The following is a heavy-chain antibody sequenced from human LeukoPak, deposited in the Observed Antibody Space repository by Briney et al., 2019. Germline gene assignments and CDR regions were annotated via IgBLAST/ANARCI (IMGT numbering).Heavy chain of an antibody. D-gene: IGHD3-3*01. V-gene: IGHV4-34*01. CDR2: INHSGST. J-gene: IGHJ4*02. CDR1: GGSFSGYY. CDR3: ARRKTITIFGVVTRSPFDY. Sequence: SETLSLTCAVYGGSFSGYYWSWIRQPPGKGLEWIGEINHSGSTNYNPSLKSRVTISVDTSKNQFSLKLSSVTAADTAVYYCARRKTITIFGVVTRSPFDYWGQGTLVTVSS.